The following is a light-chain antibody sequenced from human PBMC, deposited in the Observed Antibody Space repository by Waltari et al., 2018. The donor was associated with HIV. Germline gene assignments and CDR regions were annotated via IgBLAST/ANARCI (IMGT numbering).Light chain of an antibody. J-gene: IGKJ1*01. CDR1: QSVSSTH. CDR3: QQYSSSLWT. V-gene: IGKV3-20*01. CDR2: GAS. Sequence: EIVLTQSPGTLSLSPGERATLSCRASQSVSSTHLAWYQQRPGQAPTLLIYGASSRATGIPDRFSGSGSGTDFTLTITRLDPEDFAVYYCQQYSSSLWTFGQGTKVEIK.